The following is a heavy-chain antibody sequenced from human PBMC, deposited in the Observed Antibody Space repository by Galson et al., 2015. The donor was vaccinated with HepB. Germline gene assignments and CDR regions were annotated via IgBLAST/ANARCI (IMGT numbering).Heavy chain of an antibody. CDR3: AREYPTGLEEVVAAKRLGPPHY. J-gene: IGHJ4*02. D-gene: IGHD2-15*01. CDR1: GFTFSSYA. CDR2: ISGSGGST. Sequence: SLRLSCAASGFTFSSYAMSWVRQAPGKGLEWVSAISGSGGSTYYADSVKGRFTISRDNSKNTLYLQMNSLRAEDTAVYYCAREYPTGLEEVVAAKRLGPPHYWGQGTLVTVSS. V-gene: IGHV3-23*01.